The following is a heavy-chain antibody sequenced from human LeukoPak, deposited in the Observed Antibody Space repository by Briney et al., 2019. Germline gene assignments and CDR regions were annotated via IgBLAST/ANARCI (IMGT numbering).Heavy chain of an antibody. CDR1: GFTFSSYW. Sequence: GGSLRLSCAASGFTFSSYWMSWVRQAPGKGLEWVANIKQDGSEKYYVDSVKGRFTISRDNAKNSLYLQMNSLRAEDTALYYCAKDIDPTGIAASRDAFDIWGQGTMVTVSS. CDR3: AKDIDPTGIAASRDAFDI. J-gene: IGHJ3*02. CDR2: IKQDGSEK. V-gene: IGHV3-7*03. D-gene: IGHD6-13*01.